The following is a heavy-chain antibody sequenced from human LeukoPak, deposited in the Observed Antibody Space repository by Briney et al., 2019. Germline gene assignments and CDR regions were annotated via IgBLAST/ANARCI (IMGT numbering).Heavy chain of an antibody. CDR2: ISAYNGNT. J-gene: IGHJ4*02. V-gene: IGHV1-18*01. D-gene: IGHD3-10*01. Sequence: GASVKVSCKASGYTFTSYGISWVRQAPGQGLEWMGWISAYNGNTNYAQKLQGRVTMTTDTSTSTAYMELRSLRSDDTAVYYCARDPIYYYGSGSHPGDYWGQGTLVTVSA. CDR3: ARDPIYYYGSGSHPGDY. CDR1: GYTFTSYG.